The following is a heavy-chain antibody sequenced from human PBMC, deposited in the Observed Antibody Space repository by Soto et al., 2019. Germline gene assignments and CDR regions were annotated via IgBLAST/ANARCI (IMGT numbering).Heavy chain of an antibody. D-gene: IGHD5-18*01. CDR1: GFTFSSYT. Sequence: EVQLVESGGGLVRPGGSLRVSCTSSGFTFSSYTMSWVRQAPGKGLEWVSSISSSSNYIKYADSVKGRFTISRDSATNSLFLEMNDLRAGDTAVYFCAKAGRSYSYGPPIHFDRWVQGTHVTVSS. V-gene: IGHV3-21*06. CDR2: ISSSSNYI. J-gene: IGHJ4*02. CDR3: AKAGRSYSYGPPIHFDR.